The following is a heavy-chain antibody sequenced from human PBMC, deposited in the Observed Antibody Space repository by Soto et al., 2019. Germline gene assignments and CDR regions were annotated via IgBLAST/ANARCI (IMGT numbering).Heavy chain of an antibody. Sequence: QVQLQESGPGLVKPSGTLSLTCAVSGGSISSSNWWSWVRQPPGKGLEWIGEIYHSGSTNYNPSLNSRVTIYVDQSKNQFSLKLSSVTAADTAVYYCARVAVAGTRVDYWGQGTLVTVSS. CDR3: ARVAVAGTRVDY. CDR2: IYHSGST. J-gene: IGHJ4*02. V-gene: IGHV4-4*02. CDR1: GGSISSSNW. D-gene: IGHD6-19*01.